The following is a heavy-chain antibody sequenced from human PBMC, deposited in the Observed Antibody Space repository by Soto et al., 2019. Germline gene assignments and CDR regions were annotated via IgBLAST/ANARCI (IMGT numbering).Heavy chain of an antibody. Sequence: PGGSLRLSCVASGFTFSTNPMSWARQAPGKGLEWVSGVSDSGAKTYYADSVKGRFTVSRDNSKNTLYLEMKILRAEDTAVYYCAKDFQFGGSGTGYFDNWGQGTLVTVSS. V-gene: IGHV3-23*01. J-gene: IGHJ4*02. D-gene: IGHD3-10*01. CDR3: AKDFQFGGSGTGYFDN. CDR1: GFTFSTNP. CDR2: VSDSGAKT.